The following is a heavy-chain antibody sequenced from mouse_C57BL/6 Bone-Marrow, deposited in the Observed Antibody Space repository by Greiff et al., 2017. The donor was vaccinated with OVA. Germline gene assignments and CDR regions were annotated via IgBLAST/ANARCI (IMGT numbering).Heavy chain of an antibody. CDR3: ARFYYYGSSYGGYAMDY. CDR1: GFNIKNTY. Sequence: SVAELVRPGASVKLSCTASGFNIKNTYMHWVKQRPEQGLEWIGRIDPANGNTKYAPKFQGKATITADTSSNTAYLQLSSLTSEDTAIYYCARFYYYGSSYGGYAMDYWGQGTSVTVSS. D-gene: IGHD1-1*01. J-gene: IGHJ4*01. CDR2: IDPANGNT. V-gene: IGHV14-3*01.